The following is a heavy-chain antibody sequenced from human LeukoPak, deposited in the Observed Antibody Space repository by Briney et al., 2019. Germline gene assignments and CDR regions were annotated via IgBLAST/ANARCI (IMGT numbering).Heavy chain of an antibody. CDR2: MNPNSGNT. CDR1: VYTFTIYD. D-gene: IGHD6-13*01. Sequence: ASVTVSCKSSVYTFTIYDINWVRQAPGQGHERMGWMNPNSGNTGNAQKFQGRVTTTRNTSISTDYMERRSLRSEDTAVYYCAREGSSRRSGDDYWGQGTLVTVSS. V-gene: IGHV1-8*01. CDR3: AREGSSRRSGDDY. J-gene: IGHJ4*02.